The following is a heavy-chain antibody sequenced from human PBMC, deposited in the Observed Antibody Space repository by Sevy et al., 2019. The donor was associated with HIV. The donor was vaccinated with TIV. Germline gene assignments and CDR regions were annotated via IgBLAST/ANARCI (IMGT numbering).Heavy chain of an antibody. V-gene: IGHV3-48*03. CDR2: ISSSGSTI. J-gene: IGHJ4*02. CDR3: ARGTQILLWFGELSGRGYFDY. Sequence: GGSLRLSCAASGFTFSSYEMNWVRQAPGKGLEWVSYISSSGSTIYYADSVKGRFTISRDNAKNSLYLQMNSLRAEDTAVYYCARGTQILLWFGELSGRGYFDYWGQRTLVTVSS. D-gene: IGHD3-10*01. CDR1: GFTFSSYE.